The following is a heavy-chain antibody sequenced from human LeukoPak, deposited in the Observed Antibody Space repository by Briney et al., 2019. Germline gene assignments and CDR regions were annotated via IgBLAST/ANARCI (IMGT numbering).Heavy chain of an antibody. CDR3: ARGFRYDYGDYYYFDY. J-gene: IGHJ4*02. CDR2: ISSSSSTI. CDR1: GFTFSSYS. D-gene: IGHD4-17*01. Sequence: GGSLGLSCAASGFTFSSYSMTWVRQAPGKGLEGISYISSSSSTIYYADSVKGRFTISRDNAKNSLYLQMNSLRAEDTAVYYCARGFRYDYGDYYYFDYWGQGTLVTVSS. V-gene: IGHV3-48*01.